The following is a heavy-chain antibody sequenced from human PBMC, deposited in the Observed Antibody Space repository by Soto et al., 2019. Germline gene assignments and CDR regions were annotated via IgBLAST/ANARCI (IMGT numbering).Heavy chain of an antibody. J-gene: IGHJ4*02. CDR3: ARSRGGLVRVDY. D-gene: IGHD2-8*02. Sequence: PSETLSLTCAVYGGSFSGYYWSWIRQPPGKGLEWIGEINHSGSTNYNPSLKSRVTISVDTSKNQFSLKLSSVTAADTAVYYCARSRGGLVRVDYWGQGTLVTVS. CDR1: GGSFSGYY. CDR2: INHSGST. V-gene: IGHV4-34*01.